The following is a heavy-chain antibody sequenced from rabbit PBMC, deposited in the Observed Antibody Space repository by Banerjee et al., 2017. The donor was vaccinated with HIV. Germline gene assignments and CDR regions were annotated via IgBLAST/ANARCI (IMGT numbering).Heavy chain of an antibody. CDR2: TEPIFGTT. J-gene: IGHJ4*01. CDR3: ARVGGVGVYGYATL. CDR1: GFDFNNYY. V-gene: IGHV1S7*01. D-gene: IGHD6-1*01. Sequence: QSLEESRGGLVQPGESLTLSCKASGFDFNNYYMTWVRQAPGKGLEWIGLTEPIFGTTYYANWVNGRFTISSHNAQNTLYLQLKSLTAADTATYFCARVGGVGVYGYATLWGPGTLVTVS.